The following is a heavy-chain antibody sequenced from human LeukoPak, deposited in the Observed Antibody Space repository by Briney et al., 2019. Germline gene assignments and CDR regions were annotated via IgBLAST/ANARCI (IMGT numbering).Heavy chain of an antibody. CDR2: ISSSSSYI. D-gene: IGHD6-19*01. CDR3: AREGTTYSSGWYGRAFDY. CDR1: GFTFSSYS. V-gene: IGHV3-21*01. J-gene: IGHJ4*02. Sequence: PGGSLRLSCAASGFTFSSYSMNWVRQAPGKGLEWVSSISSSSSYIYYADSVKGRFTITRDNAKNSLYLQMNSLRAEDTAVYYCAREGTTYSSGWYGRAFDYWGQGTLVTVSS.